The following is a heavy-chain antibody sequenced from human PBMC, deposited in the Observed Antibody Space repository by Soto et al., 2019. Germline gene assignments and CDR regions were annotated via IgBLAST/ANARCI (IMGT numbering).Heavy chain of an antibody. D-gene: IGHD3-3*01. J-gene: IGHJ6*02. Sequence: PGGSLRLSCAASGFTFSSYSMNWVRQAPGKGLEWVSCISSSSSYIYYADSVKGRFTISRDNAKNSLYLQMNSLRAEDTAVYYSATAYVLRFLEWLSNGHYYYGMDVWGQGTTVTVSS. V-gene: IGHV3-21*01. CDR2: ISSSSSYI. CDR1: GFTFSSYS. CDR3: ATAYVLRFLEWLSNGHYYYGMDV.